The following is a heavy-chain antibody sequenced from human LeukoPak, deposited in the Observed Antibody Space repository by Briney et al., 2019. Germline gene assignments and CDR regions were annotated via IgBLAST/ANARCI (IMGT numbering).Heavy chain of an antibody. D-gene: IGHD4-11*01. V-gene: IGHV3-7*01. CDR2: IKQDGSEK. CDR3: VDGTTPDF. Sequence: GGSLRLSCAASGFTFSAYWMSWVRQARGRGLEWVASIKQDGSEKYYVDSVKGRFTISRDNARNSLYLQMDSLRPEDTAVYYCVDGTTPDFWGQGTPVTISS. CDR1: GFTFSAYW. J-gene: IGHJ4*02.